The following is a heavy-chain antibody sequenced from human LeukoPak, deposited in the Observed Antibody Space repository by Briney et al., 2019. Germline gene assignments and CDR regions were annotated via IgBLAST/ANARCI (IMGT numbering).Heavy chain of an antibody. D-gene: IGHD6-19*01. CDR3: ARDWGAVAGQGGY. CDR2: IIPIFGTA. CDR1: GYIFTAYY. J-gene: IGHJ4*02. Sequence: SVKVSCKASGYIFTAYYIHWVRQAPGQGLEWMGGIIPIFGTANYAQKFQGRVTITADESTSTAYMELRSLRSDDTAVYYCARDWGAVAGQGGYWGQGTLVTVSS. V-gene: IGHV1-69*13.